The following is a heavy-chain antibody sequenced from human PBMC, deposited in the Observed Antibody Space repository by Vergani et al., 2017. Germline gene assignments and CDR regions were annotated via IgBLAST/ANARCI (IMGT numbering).Heavy chain of an antibody. CDR3: AKDLRATYSSGWEEY. CDR1: GFTFSSYS. D-gene: IGHD6-19*01. V-gene: IGHV3-23*04. J-gene: IGHJ4*02. Sequence: EVQLVESGGGLVKPGGSLRLSCAASGFTFSSYSMSWVRQAPGKGLEWVSAISGSGGSTYYADSVKGRFTISRDNSKNTLYLQMNSLRAEDTAVYYCAKDLRATYSSGWEEYWGQGTLVTVSS. CDR2: ISGSGGST.